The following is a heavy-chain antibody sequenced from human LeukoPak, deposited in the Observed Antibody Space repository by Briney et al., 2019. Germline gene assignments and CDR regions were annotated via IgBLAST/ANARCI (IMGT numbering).Heavy chain of an antibody. CDR3: ARGPLNTFGVDA. V-gene: IGHV3-48*04. CDR2: ISGSGTTI. Sequence: GGSLRLSCAASGFTFSSYSMNWVRQGPGKGLEWVSYISGSGTTIYYADSVEGRFTISRDNAENSLYLQMNSLRAEDTAVYYCARGPLNTFGVDAWGHGTTVTVSS. D-gene: IGHD1/OR15-1a*01. CDR1: GFTFSSYS. J-gene: IGHJ6*02.